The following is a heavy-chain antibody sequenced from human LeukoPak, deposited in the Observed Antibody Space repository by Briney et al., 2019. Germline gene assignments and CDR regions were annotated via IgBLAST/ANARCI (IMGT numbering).Heavy chain of an antibody. Sequence: GRFLRLSCAASGFTFSSYGMHWVRQAPGKGLEWVAVIWYDGSNKYYADSVKGRFTISRDNSKNTLYLQMNSLRAEDTAVYYCAGGGPRRPDYFDYWGQGTLVTVSS. J-gene: IGHJ4*02. V-gene: IGHV3-33*01. D-gene: IGHD1-14*01. CDR1: GFTFSSYG. CDR2: IWYDGSNK. CDR3: AGGGPRRPDYFDY.